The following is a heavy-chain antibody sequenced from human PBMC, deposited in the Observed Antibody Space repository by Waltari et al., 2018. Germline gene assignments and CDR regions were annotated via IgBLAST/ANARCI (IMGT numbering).Heavy chain of an antibody. CDR3: AKDSARYFESLFDY. CDR1: GFTFSSDA. D-gene: IGHD3-9*01. J-gene: IGHJ4*02. V-gene: IGHV3-23*04. CDR2: ISGSGGST. Sequence: EVKLVESGGGLVQPGGSLRLSCAASGFTFSSDAMSWAPQAPGKGLEWVSAISGSGGSTYYADSVKGRFTISRDNSKNTLYLQMNSLRAEDTAVYYCAKDSARYFESLFDYWGQGTLVTVSS.